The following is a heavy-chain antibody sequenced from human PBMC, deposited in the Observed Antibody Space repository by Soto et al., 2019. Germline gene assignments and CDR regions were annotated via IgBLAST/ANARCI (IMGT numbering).Heavy chain of an antibody. Sequence: GGSLRLSCAASGFTFSSYAMSWVRQAPGKGLEWVSAISGSGGSTYYADSVKGRFTISRDNSKNTLYLQMNSLRSDDTAVYYCAKGPYDFWRLNWFDPWGQGTLVTVSS. CDR2: ISGSGGST. CDR1: GFTFSSYA. CDR3: AKGPYDFWRLNWFDP. D-gene: IGHD3-3*01. J-gene: IGHJ5*02. V-gene: IGHV3-23*01.